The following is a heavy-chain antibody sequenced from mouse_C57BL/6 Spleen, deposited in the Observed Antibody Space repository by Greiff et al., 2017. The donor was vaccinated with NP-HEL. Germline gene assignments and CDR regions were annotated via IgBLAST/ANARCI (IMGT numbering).Heavy chain of an antibody. CDR3: ARPPPRGNWYFDV. CDR1: GFTFTDYY. CDR2: IRNKANGYTT. Sequence: EVQLVESGGGLVQPGGSLSLSCAASGFTFTDYYMSWVRQPPGKALEWLGFIRNKANGYTTEYSASVKGRFTISRDNSQSILYLQMNALRAEDSATYYCARPPPRGNWYFDVWGTGTTVTVSS. V-gene: IGHV7-3*01. J-gene: IGHJ1*03. D-gene: IGHD1-1*02.